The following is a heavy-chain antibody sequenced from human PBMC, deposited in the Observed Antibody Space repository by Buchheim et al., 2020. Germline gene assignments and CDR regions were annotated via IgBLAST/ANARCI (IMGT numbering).Heavy chain of an antibody. D-gene: IGHD4-17*01. V-gene: IGHV3-23*01. CDR3: AKVLVRGDYVGMDV. J-gene: IGHJ6*02. Sequence: EVQLLESGGGLVQPGGSLRLSCAASGFTFSSYAMSWVRQAPGKGLEWVSASRGSGGSTYYADPVKGGFTISRDNSKTTRILRMNSLRAEDTAVYYCAKVLVRGDYVGMDVWGQGTT. CDR1: GFTFSSYA. CDR2: SRGSGGST.